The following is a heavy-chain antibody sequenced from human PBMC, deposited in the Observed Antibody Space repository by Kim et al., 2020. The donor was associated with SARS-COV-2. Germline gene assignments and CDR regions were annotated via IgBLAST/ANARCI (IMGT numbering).Heavy chain of an antibody. CDR2: IHPTDSYI. Sequence: GESLKISCQASAYSFTNDYIAWVRQVPGKGLEWVARIHPTDSYINFGPSFQGHVTVSVDKAVNTVFLHWGSLRTSDTAIYYCARLPRPSNWFNWYFDLGGRGTRVTVSS. D-gene: IGHD2-2*01. CDR1: AYSFTNDY. J-gene: IGHJ2*01. CDR3: ARLPRPSNWFNWYFDL. V-gene: IGHV5-10-1*01.